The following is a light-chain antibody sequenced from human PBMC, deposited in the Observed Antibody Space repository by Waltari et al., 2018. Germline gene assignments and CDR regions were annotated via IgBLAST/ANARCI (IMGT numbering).Light chain of an antibody. CDR1: QSVSTH. J-gene: IGKJ1*01. V-gene: IGKV1-39*01. Sequence: DIQMTQSPLSLSASVGDRVTVTCRASQSVSTHLNWYQHKPGNAPELLAYSASFLETGVPSRFSAGGSGTDFNFTITAVQPEDFATYYCQETYTPPWTFGPGTRLEIK. CDR2: SAS. CDR3: QETYTPPWT.